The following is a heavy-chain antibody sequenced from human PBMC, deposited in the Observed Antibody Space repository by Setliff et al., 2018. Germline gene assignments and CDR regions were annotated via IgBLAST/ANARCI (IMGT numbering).Heavy chain of an antibody. CDR2: VYHRGST. J-gene: IGHJ6*03. CDR3: AREGRSSTRGWYMDA. D-gene: IGHD2-2*01. CDR1: GGSISSSSYY. V-gene: IGHV4-39*07. Sequence: SETLSLTCTVSGGSISSSSYYWAWVRQPPGKGLEWIATVYHRGSTDYKPSLKSRATISVDTSKNQFSLKLTSMTAADTAVYFCAREGRSSTRGWYMDAWGKGTSVTVS.